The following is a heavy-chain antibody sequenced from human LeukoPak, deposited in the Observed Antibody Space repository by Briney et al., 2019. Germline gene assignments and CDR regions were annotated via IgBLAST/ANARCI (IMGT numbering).Heavy chain of an antibody. CDR3: ARVGTIFGRVSYADV. D-gene: IGHD3-3*01. CDR2: ISYDGSNK. J-gene: IGHJ6*02. CDR1: GVIFSSYG. Sequence: PGGSLRLSCAASGVIFSSYGMHWVRQAPGKGLEWVAVISYDGSNKYYADSVKGRFTISRDNSKNTLYLQMNSLRAEDTAVYYCARVGTIFGRVSYADVWGQGTTVTVSS. V-gene: IGHV3-30-3*01.